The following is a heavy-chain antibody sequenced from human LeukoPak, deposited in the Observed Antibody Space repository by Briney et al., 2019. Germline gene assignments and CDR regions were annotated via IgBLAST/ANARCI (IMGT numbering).Heavy chain of an antibody. Sequence: ASLKVSCKASGHSFTSYGISWVRQAPGQGLEWMGWISGYNGNTNYAQKLQGRVTMTTDTSTTTAYMELRGLRSDDTAVYYCARGGPDTSSWPDFWGQGTLVTVSS. D-gene: IGHD6-13*01. CDR3: ARGGPDTSSWPDF. V-gene: IGHV1-18*01. CDR2: ISGYNGNT. CDR1: GHSFTSYG. J-gene: IGHJ4*02.